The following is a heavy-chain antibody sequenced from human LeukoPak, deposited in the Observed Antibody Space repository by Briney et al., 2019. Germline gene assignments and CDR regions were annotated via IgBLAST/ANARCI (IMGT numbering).Heavy chain of an antibody. D-gene: IGHD4-17*01. CDR2: MNPNSGNT. V-gene: IGHV1-8*01. CDR1: GYTFTSYD. CDR3: ARVGVYDYGDPNWFDP. Sequence: ASVKVSCKASGYTFTSYDINWVRQATGQGLEWMGWMNPNSGNTGYAQKFQGRVTMTRNTSISTAYMELSSLRSEDTAVYYCARVGVYDYGDPNWFDPWGQGTLVTVSS. J-gene: IGHJ5*02.